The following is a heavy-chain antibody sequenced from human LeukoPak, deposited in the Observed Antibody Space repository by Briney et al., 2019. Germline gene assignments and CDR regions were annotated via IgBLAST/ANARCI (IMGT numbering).Heavy chain of an antibody. CDR2: ISWNSGSI. D-gene: IGHD3-16*01. Sequence: GGSLRLSCAASGFTFYDYAMHWVRHAPGKGLEWVSGISWNSGSIGYADSVKGRFTISRDNSKNTLYLQMNSLRAEDTAVYYCAKWPLMTDYWGQGTLVTVSS. CDR1: GFTFYDYA. V-gene: IGHV3-9*01. J-gene: IGHJ4*02. CDR3: AKWPLMTDY.